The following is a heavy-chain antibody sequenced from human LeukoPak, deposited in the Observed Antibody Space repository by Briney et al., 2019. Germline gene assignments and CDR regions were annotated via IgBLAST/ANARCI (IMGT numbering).Heavy chain of an antibody. Sequence: GRSLRLSCAASGFTFSSYGMHWVRQAPGKGLEWVAVISYDGSNKYYADSVKGRFTISRDNSKNTLYLQMNSLRAEDTAVYYYAKEGVVRGVIPNGAYYFDYWGQGTLVTVSS. D-gene: IGHD3-10*01. CDR3: AKEGVVRGVIPNGAYYFDY. CDR2: ISYDGSNK. V-gene: IGHV3-30*18. J-gene: IGHJ4*02. CDR1: GFTFSSYG.